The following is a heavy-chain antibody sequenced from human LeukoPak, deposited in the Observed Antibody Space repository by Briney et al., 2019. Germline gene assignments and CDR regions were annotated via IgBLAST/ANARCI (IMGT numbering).Heavy chain of an antibody. D-gene: IGHD1-26*01. J-gene: IGHJ4*02. CDR3: ARILSGSYPDY. CDR1: GGSISSYY. CDR2: IYYSGST. V-gene: IGHV4-59*08. Sequence: KPSETLSLTCTVSGGSISSYYWSWIRQPPGKGLEWIGYIYYSGSTNSNPSLKSRVTISVDTSKNQFSLKLSSVTAADTAVYYCARILSGSYPDYWGQGTLVTVSS.